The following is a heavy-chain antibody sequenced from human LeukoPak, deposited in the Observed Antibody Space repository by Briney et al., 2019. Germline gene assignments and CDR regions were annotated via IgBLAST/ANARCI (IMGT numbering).Heavy chain of an antibody. J-gene: IGHJ4*02. V-gene: IGHV4-59*01. D-gene: IGHD6-19*01. CDR3: ARAFRPGYSSGWYLDY. CDR2: IYYSGST. Sequence: SVTLSLTCTVSGGSISSYYWSWIRQPPGKGLEWIGYIYYSGSTNHNPSLKSRVTISVDTSKNQFSLKLSSVTAADTAVYYCARAFRPGYSSGWYLDYWGQGTLVTVSS. CDR1: GGSISSYY.